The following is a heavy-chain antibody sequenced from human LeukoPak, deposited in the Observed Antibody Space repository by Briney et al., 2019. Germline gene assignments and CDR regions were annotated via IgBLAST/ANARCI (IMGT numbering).Heavy chain of an antibody. J-gene: IGHJ6*02. D-gene: IGHD1-26*01. CDR2: ISGSGGAGT. Sequence: GGSLRLSCAGSGFTFSSYAMSWVRQAPGKGLEWVSTISGSGGAGTYYADSVKGRFTVSRDNSRNTLYLPMNSLRAEDTAVYYGVKDRGGSPFYGMDVWGQGTTVTVSS. CDR1: GFTFSSYA. CDR3: VKDRGGSPFYGMDV. V-gene: IGHV3-23*01.